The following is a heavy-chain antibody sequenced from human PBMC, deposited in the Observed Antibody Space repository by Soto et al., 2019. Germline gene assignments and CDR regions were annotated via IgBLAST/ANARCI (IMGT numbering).Heavy chain of an antibody. J-gene: IGHJ4*02. CDR1: GLTFSSYA. CDR2: ISGSGGST. CDR3: AYSSTPFDY. V-gene: IGHV3-23*01. Sequence: EVQLLESGGGLVQPGGYLSLSCADSGLTFSSYAISWVRQAPGKGLEWVSAISGSGGSTYYADSVKGRFTISRDNSKNTLYLQMNSLRAEDTAVYYCAYSSTPFDYWGQGTLVTVSS. D-gene: IGHD6-13*01.